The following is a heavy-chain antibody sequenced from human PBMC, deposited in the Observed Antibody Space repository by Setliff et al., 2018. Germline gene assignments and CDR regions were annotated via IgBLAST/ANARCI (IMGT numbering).Heavy chain of an antibody. CDR2: XXXXXXX. CDR1: GDSISNYY. Sequence: PSETLSLTCTVSGDSISNYYWNWIRQPTGXXLXXXXXXXXXXXXXXXXXLXSRVTLXXDTSKNQFSLKLSSVTAADAALYYCAASRAYTGAVEEWFLSKTVDFWGQGSPVTVSS. D-gene: IGHD3-10*01. J-gene: IGHJ4*02. CDR3: AASRAYTGAVEEWFLSKTVDF. V-gene: IGHV4-4*07.